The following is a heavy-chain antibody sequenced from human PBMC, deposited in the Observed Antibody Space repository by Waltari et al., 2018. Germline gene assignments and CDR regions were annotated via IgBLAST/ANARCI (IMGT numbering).Heavy chain of an antibody. CDR1: GGTFSSYA. Sequence: VQLVQSGAEVKKPGSSVKVSCKASGGTFSSYAISWVRQAPGQGLEWMGGIIPILGIANYAQKFQGRVTITADKSTSTAYMELSSLRSEDTAVYYCATLITGTMYYFDYWGQGTLVTVSS. V-gene: IGHV1-69*10. CDR3: ATLITGTMYYFDY. CDR2: IIPILGIA. D-gene: IGHD1-7*01. J-gene: IGHJ4*02.